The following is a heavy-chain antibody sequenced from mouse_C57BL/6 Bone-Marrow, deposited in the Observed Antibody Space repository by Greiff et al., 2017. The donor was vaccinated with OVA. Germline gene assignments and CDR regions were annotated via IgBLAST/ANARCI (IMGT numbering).Heavy chain of an antibody. CDR3: ARDWEGFAY. J-gene: IGHJ3*01. CDR1: GYTFTSYW. D-gene: IGHD4-1*01. V-gene: IGHV1-59*01. CDR2: IDPSDSYT. Sequence: VQLQQPGAELVRPGTSVKLSCKASGYTFTSYWMHWVKQRPGQGLEWIGVIDPSDSYTNYNQQFKGKATLTVDTSSSTAYMQLSSLTSEDSAVYYCARDWEGFAYWGQGTLVTVSA.